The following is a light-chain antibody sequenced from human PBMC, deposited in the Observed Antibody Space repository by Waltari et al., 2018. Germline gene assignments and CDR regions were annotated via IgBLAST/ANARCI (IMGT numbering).Light chain of an antibody. V-gene: IGKV1-5*03. CDR2: KAS. CDR3: QQYNSYSRT. Sequence: DIHMTQSPSTLSASVGERVTITCRASQSISSWLAWCQQKPGKAPKVLIYKASSLESWVPSRFSGSGSGTEFTLTISSLQPDDFATYYCQQYNSYSRTFGQGTKVEIK. J-gene: IGKJ1*01. CDR1: QSISSW.